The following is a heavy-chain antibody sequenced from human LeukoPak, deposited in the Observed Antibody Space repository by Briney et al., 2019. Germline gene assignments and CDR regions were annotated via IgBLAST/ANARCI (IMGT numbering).Heavy chain of an antibody. D-gene: IGHD3-9*01. V-gene: IGHV1-18*01. CDR1: GYTFTTYG. CDR3: ARMILLLGDVLTVPPRGFDY. Sequence: ASVEVSCKASGYTFTTYGISWVRQAPGQGLEWLGRISVFNGNTNYAQKLQGRVTMTTDTSTSTAYMELRSLSSDDTAVYYCARMILLLGDVLTVPPRGFDYWGQGTLVTVS. J-gene: IGHJ4*02. CDR2: ISVFNGNT.